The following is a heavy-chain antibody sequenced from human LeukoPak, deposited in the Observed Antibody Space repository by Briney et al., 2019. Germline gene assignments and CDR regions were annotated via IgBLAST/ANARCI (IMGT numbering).Heavy chain of an antibody. CDR1: GFTFSSYW. D-gene: IGHD5-18*01. Sequence: GGSLRLSCAASGFTFSSYWMSWVRQAPGKGLEWVANIKQDGSEKYYVDSVKGRFTISRDNAKNSLYLQMNSLRAEDTAVYYCARTLGIQLWLGLFDYWGQGTLVTVPS. J-gene: IGHJ4*02. V-gene: IGHV3-7*05. CDR3: ARTLGIQLWLGLFDY. CDR2: IKQDGSEK.